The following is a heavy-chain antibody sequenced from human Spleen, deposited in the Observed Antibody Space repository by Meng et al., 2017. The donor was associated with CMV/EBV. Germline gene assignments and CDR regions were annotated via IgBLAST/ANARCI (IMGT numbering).Heavy chain of an antibody. V-gene: IGHV1-18*01. CDR1: GYTFTSYG. J-gene: IGHJ4*02. Sequence: SGYTFTSYGIGWVRQAPGQGLEWMGWTSAYNGNTNYAQKLQGRVTMTTDTSTSTAYMELRSLRSDDTAVYYCARDNYDILTGYYFSGYWGQGTLVTVSS. D-gene: IGHD3-9*01. CDR3: ARDNYDILTGYYFSGY. CDR2: TSAYNGNT.